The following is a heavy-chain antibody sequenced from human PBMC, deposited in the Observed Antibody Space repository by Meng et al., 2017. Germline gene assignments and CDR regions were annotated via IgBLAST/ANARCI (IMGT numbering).Heavy chain of an antibody. D-gene: IGHD3-9*01. CDR1: GYTFTGYY. Sequence: QVQLGQSGPEVKKPGASVKVSCKASGYTFTGYYMHWVRQAPGQGLEWMGRINPNSGGTNYAQKFQGRVTMTRDTSISTAYMELSRLRSDDTAVYYCAREAITNYDILTGYPDYWGQGTLVTVSS. V-gene: IGHV1-2*06. J-gene: IGHJ4*02. CDR2: INPNSGGT. CDR3: AREAITNYDILTGYPDY.